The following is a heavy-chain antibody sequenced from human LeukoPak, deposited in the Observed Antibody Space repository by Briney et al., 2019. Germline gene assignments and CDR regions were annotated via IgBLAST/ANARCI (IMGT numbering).Heavy chain of an antibody. V-gene: IGHV3-33*01. CDR2: IWYDGSNK. Sequence: GGSLRLSCAASGFTFSSYGMHWVRQAPGKGLEWVAVIWYDGSNKYYADSVKGRFTISRDNSKNTLYLHMNSLRAEDTAVYYCARDLSPIQTTAPDYWGQGTLVTVSS. CDR3: ARDLSPIQTTAPDY. J-gene: IGHJ4*02. D-gene: IGHD4-17*01. CDR1: GFTFSSYG.